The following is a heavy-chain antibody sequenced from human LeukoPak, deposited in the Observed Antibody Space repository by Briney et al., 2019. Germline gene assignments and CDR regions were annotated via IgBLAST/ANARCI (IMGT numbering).Heavy chain of an antibody. Sequence: GEALKISCKASGYSFNCYWIKCGRQMPGKGLEWRGGIYPGDADARNSPSFQGQVIISADKSIRTAYLQWSSLKDSDTAIYYCASSIRVSDDDGYDIWGQGTMVTVSS. J-gene: IGHJ3*02. CDR3: ASSIRVSDDDGYDI. D-gene: IGHD2-2*02. CDR2: IYPGDADA. V-gene: IGHV5-51*01. CDR1: GYSFNCYW.